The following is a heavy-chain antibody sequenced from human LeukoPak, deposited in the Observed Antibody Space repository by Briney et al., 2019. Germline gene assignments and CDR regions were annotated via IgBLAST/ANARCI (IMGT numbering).Heavy chain of an antibody. Sequence: SETLSLTCTVSGGSISSGSYYWSWIRQPAGKGLEWIGRIYTSGSTNYNPSLKSRVTISVDTSKNQFSLKLSSVTAADTAVYYCARTGAYYYGSGRPGRPHYFDYWGQGTLVTVSS. CDR2: IYTSGST. CDR3: ARTGAYYYGSGRPGRPHYFDY. D-gene: IGHD3-10*01. J-gene: IGHJ4*02. CDR1: GGSISSGSYY. V-gene: IGHV4-61*02.